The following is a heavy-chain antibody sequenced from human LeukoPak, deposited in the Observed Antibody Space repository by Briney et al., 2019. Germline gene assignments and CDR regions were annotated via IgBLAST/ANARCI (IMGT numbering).Heavy chain of an antibody. J-gene: IGHJ3*02. Sequence: PSETLSLTCTVSGGSISSSSYYWGWIRQPPGKGLEWIGSIYYSGSTYYNPSLKSRVTISVDTSKNQFSLKLSSVTAPDTAVYYCARQAPYDFAEAFDIWGQGTMVTVSS. CDR3: ARQAPYDFAEAFDI. CDR1: GGSISSSSYY. CDR2: IYYSGST. D-gene: IGHD3-3*01. V-gene: IGHV4-39*01.